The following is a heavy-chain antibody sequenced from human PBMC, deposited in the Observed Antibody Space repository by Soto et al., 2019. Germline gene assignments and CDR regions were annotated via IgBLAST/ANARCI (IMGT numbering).Heavy chain of an antibody. CDR2: IFYSGAT. CDR3: ARVQPYDYGANSGWFDP. V-gene: IGHV4-31*03. CDR1: GGPISSGGYY. D-gene: IGHD4-17*01. J-gene: IGHJ5*02. Sequence: QVQLQESGPGLVTPSQALSLTRSVSGGPISSGGYYWSWIRQHPGKGLEWIGYIFYSGATYYNPSLKSRSFISVDTSKNQFSLRLSSVTAADTAVYYCARVQPYDYGANSGWFDPWGQGTLVTVSA.